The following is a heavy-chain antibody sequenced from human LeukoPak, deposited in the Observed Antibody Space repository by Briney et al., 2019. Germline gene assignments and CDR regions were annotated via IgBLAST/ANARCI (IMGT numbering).Heavy chain of an antibody. CDR1: GGTFSSYA. J-gene: IGHJ6*02. D-gene: IGHD4-11*01. V-gene: IGHV1-69*13. CDR3: ARDGYSNYDYYYYGMDV. Sequence: ASVKVSCKASGGTFSSYAISWVRQAPGQGLEWMGGFIPIFGTANYAQKFQGRVTITADESTSTAYMELSSLRSEDTAVYYCARDGYSNYDYYYYGMDVWGQGTTVTVSS. CDR2: FIPIFGTA.